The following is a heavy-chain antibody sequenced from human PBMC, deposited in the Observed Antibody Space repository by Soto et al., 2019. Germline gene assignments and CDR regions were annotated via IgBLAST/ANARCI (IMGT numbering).Heavy chain of an antibody. CDR1: GGSISSGGYS. Sequence: SETLSLTCAVSGGSISSGGYSWSWIRQPPGKGLEWIGYIYHSGSTYYSPSLKSRVTISVDRSKNQFSLKLSSVTAADTAVYYCDRVPRLWGQGTLVTSPQ. V-gene: IGHV4-30-2*01. J-gene: IGHJ4*02. CDR3: DRVPRL. CDR2: IYHSGST.